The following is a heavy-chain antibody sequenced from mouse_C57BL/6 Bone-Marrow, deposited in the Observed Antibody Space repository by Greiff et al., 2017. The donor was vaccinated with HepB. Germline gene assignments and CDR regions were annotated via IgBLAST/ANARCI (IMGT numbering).Heavy chain of an antibody. J-gene: IGHJ4*01. CDR1: GYTFTGYW. CDR2: ILPGSGST. CDR3: ARRGPMVTTVYDAMDY. Sequence: QVQLQQSGAELMKPGASVKLSCKATGYTFTGYWIEWVKQRPGHGLEWIGEILPGSGSTNYNEKFKGKATFTADTSSNTAYMQLSSLTTEDSAIYYCARRGPMVTTVYDAMDYWGQGTSVTVSS. V-gene: IGHV1-9*01. D-gene: IGHD2-2*01.